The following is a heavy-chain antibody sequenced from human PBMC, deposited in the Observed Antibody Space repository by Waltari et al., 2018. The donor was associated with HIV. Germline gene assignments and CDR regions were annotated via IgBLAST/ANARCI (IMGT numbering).Heavy chain of an antibody. V-gene: IGHV4-39*01. D-gene: IGHD6-6*01. J-gene: IGHJ4*02. CDR3: ARTLGGARSNYGIAALSTSDI. Sequence: QLQLQESGPGLVKPSETLSLTCTVSGGSISSSSYYWGWIRQPPGKGLEWIGSVYYRGSTYYNPSLKSRVTISVDTSKNQFSLKLSSVTAADTAVYFCARTLGGARSNYGIAALSTSDIWGQGTLVTVSS. CDR1: GGSISSSSYY. CDR2: VYYRGST.